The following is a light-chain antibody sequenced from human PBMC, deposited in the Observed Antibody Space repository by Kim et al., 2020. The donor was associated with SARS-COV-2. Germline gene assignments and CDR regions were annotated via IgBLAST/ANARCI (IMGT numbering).Light chain of an antibody. CDR3: QQDYNLPYT. Sequence: PGERVTLSCRDSQSVSRSYLTGYQQKPGQAPRLLIHGASTRATGIPARFSGSGSGRDFTLTISSLQPEDFAVYYCQQDYNLPYTFGQGTKLEIK. CDR2: GAS. V-gene: IGKV3D-7*01. CDR1: QSVSRSY. J-gene: IGKJ2*01.